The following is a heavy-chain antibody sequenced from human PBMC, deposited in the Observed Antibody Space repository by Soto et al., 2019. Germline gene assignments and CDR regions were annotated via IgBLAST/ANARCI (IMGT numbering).Heavy chain of an antibody. D-gene: IGHD3-3*01. CDR3: ARLGGYYQALDH. CDR1: GDSISPHY. Sequence: PSETLSLTCTVSGDSISPHYWTWFRRPPGKGLEWVGYVYCTGTTMYNPSLKSRLTISVDRSKNQVSLNLTSVTAADTAVYFCARLGGYYQALDHWSQGTLVTVSS. J-gene: IGHJ4*02. V-gene: IGHV4-59*08. CDR2: VYCTGTT.